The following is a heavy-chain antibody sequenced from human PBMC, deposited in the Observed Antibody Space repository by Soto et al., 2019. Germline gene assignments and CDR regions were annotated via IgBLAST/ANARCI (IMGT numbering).Heavy chain of an antibody. V-gene: IGHV4-34*01. CDR1: GGSFSGYY. CDR2: INHSGST. D-gene: IGHD4-4*01. CDR3: ARAYSNYGLDRVYYYYYYMDV. Sequence: PSETLSLTCAVYGGSFSGYYWSWIRQPPGKGLEWIGEINHSGSTNYNPSLKSRVTISVDTSKNQFSLKLSSVTAADTAVYYCARAYSNYGLDRVYYYYYYMDVWGKGTTVTVSS. J-gene: IGHJ6*03.